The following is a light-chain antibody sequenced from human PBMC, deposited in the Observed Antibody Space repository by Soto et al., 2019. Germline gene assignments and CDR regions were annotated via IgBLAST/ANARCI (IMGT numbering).Light chain of an antibody. J-gene: IGLJ2*01. CDR3: SSYTSSFVV. V-gene: IGLV2-14*01. CDR1: SSDVGGYNY. Sequence: QSVLTQPASVSGSPGQSITISCTGTSSDVGGYNYVSCYQQHPGKAPKLVIYDVSNRPSGVSNRFSGSKSGNTASLTISGLQAEDEADYYCSSYTSSFVVFGGGTKLTVL. CDR2: DVS.